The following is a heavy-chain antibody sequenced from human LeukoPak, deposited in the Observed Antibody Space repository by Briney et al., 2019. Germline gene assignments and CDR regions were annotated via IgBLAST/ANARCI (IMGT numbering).Heavy chain of an antibody. CDR3: AKVGGGDRGLDWYFVL. J-gene: IGHJ2*01. CDR1: GFTFSSYG. CDR2: IWYDGSNK. V-gene: IGHV3-33*06. D-gene: IGHD2-21*02. Sequence: QPGRSLRLSCAASGFTFSSYGMHWVRQAPGKGLEWVAVIWYDGSNKYYADSVKGRFTISRDNSKNTLYLQMNSLRAEDTAVYYCAKVGGGDRGLDWYFVLWGRGTLVTVSS.